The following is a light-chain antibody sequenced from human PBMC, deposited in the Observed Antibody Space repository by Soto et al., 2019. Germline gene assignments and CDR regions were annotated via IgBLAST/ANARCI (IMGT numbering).Light chain of an antibody. CDR1: SGDIGTYNL. J-gene: IGLJ1*01. V-gene: IGLV2-23*02. CDR2: EVN. CDR3: CSFAGSGTGV. Sequence: QSALTQPASVSGSPGQSIAISCTGTSGDIGTYNLVSWYQHHPGKAPKLMISEVNKRPSGVSDRFSGSKSGDTASLTISGLRTEDEADYYCCSFAGSGTGVFRTGTKLTVL.